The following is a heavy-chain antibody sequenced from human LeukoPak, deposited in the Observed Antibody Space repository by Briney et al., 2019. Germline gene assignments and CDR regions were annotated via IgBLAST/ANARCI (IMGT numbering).Heavy chain of an antibody. CDR2: ISPSGDIT. D-gene: IGHD6-13*01. CDR1: GFTFSNHG. CDR3: AKDGMSMDSSWFDY. Sequence: GGSLRLSCAAYGFTFSNHGMDWVRQAPGKGLEWVSGISPSGDITYYADSVKGRFTISRDNSKNTLYLEVIRLTPEDSAVYYCAKDGMSMDSSWFDYWGQGTLVTVSS. J-gene: IGHJ4*02. V-gene: IGHV3-23*01.